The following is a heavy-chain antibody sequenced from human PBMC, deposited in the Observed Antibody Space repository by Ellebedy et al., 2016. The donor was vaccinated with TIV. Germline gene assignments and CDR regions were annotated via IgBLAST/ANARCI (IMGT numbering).Heavy chain of an antibody. V-gene: IGHV3-30*04. Sequence: GESLKISCAASGFTFSSYAMHWVRQAPGKGLEWVAVISYDGSNKYYADSVKGRFTISRDNSKNTLYLQMNSLRAEDAAVYYCASDRWELLRGYWGQGTLVTVSS. CDR3: ASDRWELLRGY. CDR2: ISYDGSNK. D-gene: IGHD1-26*01. J-gene: IGHJ4*02. CDR1: GFTFSSYA.